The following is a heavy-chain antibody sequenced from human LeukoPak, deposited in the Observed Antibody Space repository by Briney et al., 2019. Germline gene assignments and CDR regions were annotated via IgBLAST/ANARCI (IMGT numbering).Heavy chain of an antibody. CDR2: ISYDGSNK. J-gene: IGHJ4*02. V-gene: IGHV3-30*03. CDR3: ARDQDGSGSYYLGY. Sequence: GGSLRLSCAASGFTFSSYGMHWVRQAPGKGLEWVAVISYDGSNKYYADSVKGRFTISRDNSKNTLYLQMDSLRAEDTAVYYCARDQDGSGSYYLGYWGQGTLVTVSS. CDR1: GFTFSSYG. D-gene: IGHD3-10*01.